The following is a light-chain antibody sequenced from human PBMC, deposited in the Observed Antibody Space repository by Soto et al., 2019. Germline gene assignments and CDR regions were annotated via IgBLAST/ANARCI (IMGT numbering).Light chain of an antibody. CDR1: QNINTW. J-gene: IGKJ1*01. CDR3: QQYSSDST. V-gene: IGKV1-5*03. CDR2: RAS. Sequence: IQMTQSPSTLSASVGDRVTITCRASQNINTWLAWYQQKPGKAPRLLIYRASSLENGVPSRFGGRGSGTQFIFTISSLQTDDSATYDCQQYSSDSTFGQGTKVEIK.